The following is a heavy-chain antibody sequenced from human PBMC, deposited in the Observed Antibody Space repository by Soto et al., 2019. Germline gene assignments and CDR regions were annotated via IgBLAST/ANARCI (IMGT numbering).Heavy chain of an antibody. CDR3: AKVVAAAGIGGDALDI. D-gene: IGHD6-13*01. CDR1: GFPFSSYA. CDR2: ISGSGGST. J-gene: IGHJ3*02. V-gene: IGHV3-23*01. Sequence: PGGSLRLSCAASGFPFSSYAMSWVRQAPGKGLEWVSAISGSGGSTYYADSVKGRFTISRDNSKNTLYLQMNSLRAEDTAVYYCAKVVAAAGIGGDALDIWGQGAMVTVSS.